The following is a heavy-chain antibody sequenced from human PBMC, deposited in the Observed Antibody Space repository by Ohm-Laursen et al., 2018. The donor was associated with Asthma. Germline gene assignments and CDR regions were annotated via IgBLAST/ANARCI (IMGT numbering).Heavy chain of an antibody. CDR1: GFTFSDYY. Sequence: SLRLSCAAFGFTFSDYYMSWIRQAPGKGLEWVSYISSSGSTIYYADSVKGRFTISRDNAKSTLYLQMNSLRAEDTALYYCVTDLRRSSSFNWFDPWGQGTLVTVSS. CDR2: ISSSGSTI. CDR3: VTDLRRSSSFNWFDP. J-gene: IGHJ5*02. D-gene: IGHD6-6*01. V-gene: IGHV3-11*01.